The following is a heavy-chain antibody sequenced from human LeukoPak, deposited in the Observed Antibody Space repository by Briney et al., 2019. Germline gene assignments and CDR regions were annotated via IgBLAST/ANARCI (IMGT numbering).Heavy chain of an antibody. V-gene: IGHV4-39*07. J-gene: IGHJ4*02. D-gene: IGHD6-19*01. CDR3: ARDSSGWYFDY. CDR1: GGSISSSSHY. CDR2: IYYSGST. Sequence: SETLSLTCTVSGGSISSSSHYWGWIRQPPGKGLEWIGSIYYSGSTYYNPSLKSRVTISVDTSKNQFSLKLSSVTAADTAVYYCARDSSGWYFDYWGQGTLVTVSS.